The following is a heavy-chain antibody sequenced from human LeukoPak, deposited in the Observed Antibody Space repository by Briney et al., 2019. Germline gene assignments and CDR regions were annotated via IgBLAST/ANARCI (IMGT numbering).Heavy chain of an antibody. V-gene: IGHV1-69*13. CDR3: ALQNWNHGDY. CDR1: GGTFSSYA. J-gene: IGHJ4*02. Sequence: SVKVSCKASGGTFSSYAISWVRQSPGQGLEWMGGIIPIFGTANYAQKFQGRVTITADESTSTAYMELSSLRSEDTAVYYCALQNWNHGDYWGQGTLVTVSS. D-gene: IGHD1-14*01. CDR2: IIPIFGTA.